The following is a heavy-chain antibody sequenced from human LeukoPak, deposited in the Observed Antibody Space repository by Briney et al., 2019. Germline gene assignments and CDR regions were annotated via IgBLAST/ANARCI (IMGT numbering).Heavy chain of an antibody. J-gene: IGHJ5*02. D-gene: IGHD4-17*01. V-gene: IGHV3-23*01. CDR1: GFTFSSYA. CDR2: ISGSGGST. Sequence: GGSLGLSCAASGFTFSSYAMSWVRQAPGKGLERVSAISGSGGSTYYADSVKGRFTISRDNSKNTLYLQMNSLRAEDTAVYYCASFPLLGWATVTTSWFDPWGQGTLVTVSS. CDR3: ASFPLLGWATVTTSWFDP.